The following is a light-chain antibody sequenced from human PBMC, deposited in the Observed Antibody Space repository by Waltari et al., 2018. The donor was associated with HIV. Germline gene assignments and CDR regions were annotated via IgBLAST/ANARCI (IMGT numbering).Light chain of an antibody. CDR2: DTF. J-gene: IGLJ2*01. CDR3: LLSFAGARPVV. CDR1: TGPVTSGHH. Sequence: QAVVTQEPSLTVSPGGTVTLTCGSSTGPVTSGHHPYWFQQKSGQAPRTLIYDTFTKHSWTPARFSGSLLGGKAALTLSGAQPEDEAEYFCLLSFAGARPVVFGGGTNLTVL. V-gene: IGLV7-46*01.